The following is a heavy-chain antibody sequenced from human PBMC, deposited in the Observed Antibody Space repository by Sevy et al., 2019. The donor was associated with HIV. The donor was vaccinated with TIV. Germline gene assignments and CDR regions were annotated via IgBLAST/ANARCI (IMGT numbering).Heavy chain of an antibody. CDR2: IYSGGST. CDR1: GFTVSSNY. D-gene: IGHD4-17*01. Sequence: GGSLRLSCAASGFTVSSNYMSWVRQAPGKGLEWVSVIYSGGSTYYADSVKGRITISRDNSKNTLYLQMNSLRAEDTAVYYCARDHDYGDYYFDYWGQGTLVTVSS. J-gene: IGHJ4*02. V-gene: IGHV3-53*01. CDR3: ARDHDYGDYYFDY.